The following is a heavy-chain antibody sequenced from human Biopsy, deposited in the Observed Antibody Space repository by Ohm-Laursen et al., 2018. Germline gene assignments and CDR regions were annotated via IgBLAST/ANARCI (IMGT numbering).Heavy chain of an antibody. V-gene: IGHV3-21*01. Sequence: SLRLSCSASGFTLSSYSMNWVRQTPGKGLEWVSTISSSSDNIYYVDSVKGRFTISRDNAKNPLYLQMNSLRAEDTAVYYCARSRGGSGIATIYYYGMDVWGQGTTVTVSS. J-gene: IGHJ6*02. CDR1: GFTLSSYS. CDR2: ISSSSDNI. CDR3: ARSRGGSGIATIYYYGMDV. D-gene: IGHD3-10*01.